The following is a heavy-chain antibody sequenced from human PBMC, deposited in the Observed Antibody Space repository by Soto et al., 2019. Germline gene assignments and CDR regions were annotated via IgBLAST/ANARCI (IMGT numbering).Heavy chain of an antibody. Sequence: VASVKVSCKASGYTFTGYYMHWVRQAPGQGLEWMGWINPNSGGTNYAQKFQGWVTMTRDTSISTAYMELSRLRSDDTAVYYCARDLGSGWYGETFDPWGQGTLVTVSS. CDR3: ARDLGSGWYGETFDP. CDR2: INPNSGGT. D-gene: IGHD6-19*01. J-gene: IGHJ5*02. V-gene: IGHV1-2*04. CDR1: GYTFTGYY.